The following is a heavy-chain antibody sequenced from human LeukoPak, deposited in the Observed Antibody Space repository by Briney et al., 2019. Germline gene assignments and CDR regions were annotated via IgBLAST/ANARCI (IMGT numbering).Heavy chain of an antibody. CDR2: INTNTGNP. D-gene: IGHD3-10*01. CDR3: ARRDQWFGELSIDY. J-gene: IGHJ4*02. CDR1: GYTFTTYA. V-gene: IGHV7-4-1*02. Sequence: VASVKVSCKASGYTFTTYAMNWVRQAPGQRLEWMGWINTNTGNPTYAQGFTGRFVFSLDTSVSTAYLQISSLKAEDTAVYYCARRDQWFGELSIDYWGQGTLVTVSS.